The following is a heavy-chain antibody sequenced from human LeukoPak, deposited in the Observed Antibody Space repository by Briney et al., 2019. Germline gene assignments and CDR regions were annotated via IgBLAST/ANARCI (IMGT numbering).Heavy chain of an antibody. J-gene: IGHJ1*01. CDR3: ARGSEDYDFWKSNVQH. CDR2: ISSSSSYI. D-gene: IGHD3-3*01. CDR1: GFTFSSYS. V-gene: IGHV3-21*01. Sequence: GGSLRLSCAASGFTFSSYSMNWVRQAPGKGLEWVSSISSSSSYIYYADSVKGRFTISRDNAKNSLYLQMNSLRAEDTAVYYCARGSEDYDFWKSNVQHWGQGTLVTVFS.